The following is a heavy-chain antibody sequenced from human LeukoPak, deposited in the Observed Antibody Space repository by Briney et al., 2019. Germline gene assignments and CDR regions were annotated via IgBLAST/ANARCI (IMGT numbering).Heavy chain of an antibody. Sequence: PSETLSLTCTVSGGSISNYYWTWIRQAPGKGLEWIGYIYASGITNYNPSLKSRVTMSVDTSKNQFSLKLSSVTAADTAVYYCARGRYCSADICSGGDAFDIWGQGTMVSVSS. V-gene: IGHV4-59*12. J-gene: IGHJ3*02. CDR3: ARGRYCSADICSGGDAFDI. CDR1: GGSISNYY. D-gene: IGHD2-15*01. CDR2: IYASGIT.